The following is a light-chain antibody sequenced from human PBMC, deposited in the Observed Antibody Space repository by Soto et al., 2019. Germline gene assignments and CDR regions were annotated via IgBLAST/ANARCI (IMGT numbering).Light chain of an antibody. Sequence: QSVMTHPPSASGTPGQRVTVSCSGSSSNIGSNFVYWYQQFPGTAPKLLIYRNNQRPSGVPDRFSGSKSGTSASLAISGLPSEDEADYYCAAWDDSLSGWVFGGGTQLTVL. CDR1: SSNIGSNF. J-gene: IGLJ7*01. V-gene: IGLV1-47*01. CDR2: RNN. CDR3: AAWDDSLSGWV.